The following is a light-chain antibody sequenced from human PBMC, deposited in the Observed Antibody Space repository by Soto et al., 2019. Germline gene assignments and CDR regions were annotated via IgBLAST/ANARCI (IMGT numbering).Light chain of an antibody. CDR1: QSISGW. V-gene: IGKV1-5*03. Sequence: DIQMTQSPSTLSASVGDRITINCRASQSISGWLAWYQQKPGKAPKILMYKASTLKSGVPSRFRGSGSGTEFTLTISRLQPDDFSTYYCQHYNSYSEAFGQGTKVDIK. CDR2: KAS. CDR3: QHYNSYSEA. J-gene: IGKJ1*01.